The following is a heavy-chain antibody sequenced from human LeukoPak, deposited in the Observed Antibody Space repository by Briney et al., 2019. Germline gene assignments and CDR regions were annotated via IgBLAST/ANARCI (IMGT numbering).Heavy chain of an antibody. CDR3: ARGGPYSAPDY. Sequence: GGSLRLSCAASGFTFSSYWMHWVRQAPGKGLVWVSRISSDGSSTSYADSVKGRSTISRDNAKNTLHLQMNTLREEDTAVYYCARGGPYSAPDYWGQGTLVTVSS. CDR1: GFTFSSYW. CDR2: ISSDGSST. V-gene: IGHV3-74*01. J-gene: IGHJ4*02. D-gene: IGHD1-26*01.